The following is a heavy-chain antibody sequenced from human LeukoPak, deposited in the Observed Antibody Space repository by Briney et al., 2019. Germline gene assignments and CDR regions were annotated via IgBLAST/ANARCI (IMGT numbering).Heavy chain of an antibody. Sequence: GGSLRLSCAASGFTFSSQAMGWVRQAPGKGLEWVSVISDSGDNTYYADSVKGRFTISRDNSKNTLYLQMISLRAGDRAVYYCAKDAGRSDGGYFFDHWGQGTLVTVSS. D-gene: IGHD5-18*01. V-gene: IGHV3-23*01. CDR2: ISDSGDNT. CDR1: GFTFSSQA. J-gene: IGHJ4*02. CDR3: AKDAGRSDGGYFFDH.